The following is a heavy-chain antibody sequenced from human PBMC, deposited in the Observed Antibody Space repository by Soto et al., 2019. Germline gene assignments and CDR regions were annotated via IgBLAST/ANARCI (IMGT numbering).Heavy chain of an antibody. CDR2: IYYSGST. D-gene: IGHD3-9*01. V-gene: IGHV4-30-4*01. CDR3: ARTPPLRYFDWLLFTATPDAFDI. J-gene: IGHJ3*02. CDR1: GGSISGGDYY. Sequence: SETLSLTCTVSGGSISGGDYYWSWIRQPPGKGLEWIGYIYYSGSTYYNPSLKSRVTISVDTSKNQFSLKLSSVTAADTAVYYCARTPPLRYFDWLLFTATPDAFDIWGQGTMVTVSS.